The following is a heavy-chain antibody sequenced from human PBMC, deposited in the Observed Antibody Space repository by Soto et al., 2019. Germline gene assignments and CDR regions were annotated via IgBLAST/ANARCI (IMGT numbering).Heavy chain of an antibody. CDR2: ISVTGAST. J-gene: IGHJ4*02. D-gene: IGHD6-13*01. Sequence: GGSLTLSCAASGLTFSGSAMSWVRQAPGKGLEWVSSISVTGASTYYADSVQGRFTDSRDNSKDTFFLEMNSLRAEDTAVYFCAKIRSIAAAFSDYWGQGTLVTVSS. CDR3: AKIRSIAAAFSDY. V-gene: IGHV3-23*01. CDR1: GLTFSGSA.